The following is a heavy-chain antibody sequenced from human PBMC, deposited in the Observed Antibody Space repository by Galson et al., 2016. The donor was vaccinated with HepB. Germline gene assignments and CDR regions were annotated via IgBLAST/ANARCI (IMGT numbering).Heavy chain of an antibody. CDR1: GFTFSNYG. CDR2: IWADGSSQ. V-gene: IGHV3-33*01. Sequence: SLRLSCAASGFTFSNYGMHWVRQAPGKGLEWVAVIWADGSSQYYEDSVKGRFTISRDNAKNTLYLEMNRLRVEDTAVYYCAREALIAVTLLDVWGQGTTVSVSS. J-gene: IGHJ6*02. CDR3: AREALIAVTLLDV. D-gene: IGHD6-19*01.